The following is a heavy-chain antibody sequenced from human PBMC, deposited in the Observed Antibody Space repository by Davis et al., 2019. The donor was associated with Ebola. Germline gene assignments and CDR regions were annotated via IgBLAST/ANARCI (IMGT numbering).Heavy chain of an antibody. J-gene: IGHJ2*01. V-gene: IGHV3-21*04. CDR3: ARVWSLRWRRDWYFDL. CDR2: ISSDSDYI. Sequence: PGGSLRLSCAASGFTFSTYSMSWVRQAPGKGLEWVSSISSDSDYIYYADSAKGRFTISRHNSKNTLYLQMNSLRAEDTAVYYCARVWSLRWRRDWYFDLWGRGTLITVSS. CDR1: GFTFSTYS. D-gene: IGHD4-23*01.